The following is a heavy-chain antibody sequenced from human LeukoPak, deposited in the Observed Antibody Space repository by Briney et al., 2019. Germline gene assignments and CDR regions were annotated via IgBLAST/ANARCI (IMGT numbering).Heavy chain of an antibody. J-gene: IGHJ4*02. CDR3: ARGYYNSGTYYLSIFYY. CDR1: GFTFNKYC. CDR2: INQDGSQV. D-gene: IGHD3-10*01. V-gene: IGHV3-7*01. Sequence: GGSLRLSCAASGFTFNKYCLTWVRQAPGKGLEWVANINQDGSQVYYLESVGGRFTITRDNAKNSLHLLMNSLRAEDTAIYYCARGYYNSGTYYLSIFYYSGEGGLVTVS.